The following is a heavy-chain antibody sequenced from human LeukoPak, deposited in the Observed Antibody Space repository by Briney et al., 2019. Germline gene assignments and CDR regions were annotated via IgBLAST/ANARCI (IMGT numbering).Heavy chain of an antibody. CDR2: IYYSGSP. J-gene: IGHJ5*02. D-gene: IGHD6-13*01. Sequence: PSETLSLTRTVPGGSISSGGYYSSWIRHHPGKGLEWIGYIYYSGSPYYNPSLKSRVTISVDTSKNQFSLKLSSVTAADTAVYYCARSRGIAAAGRGTSNWFDPWGQGTLVTVSS. V-gene: IGHV4-31*03. CDR3: ARSRGIAAAGRGTSNWFDP. CDR1: GGSISSGGYY.